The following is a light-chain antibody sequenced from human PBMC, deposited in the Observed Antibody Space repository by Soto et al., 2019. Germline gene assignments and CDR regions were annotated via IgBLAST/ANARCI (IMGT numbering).Light chain of an antibody. J-gene: IGLJ3*02. CDR2: GSS. CDR1: SSNLGARYD. CDR3: QSYDKSLSGSV. V-gene: IGLV1-40*01. Sequence: QSVLTRPPTVSGAPGQTVTISCTGSSSNLGARYDVHWYQQVPGKAPKLLIFGSSDRASGVPDRFSGSKSGTSASLAITGLQADDEATYFCQSYDKSLSGSVFGGGTKLTVL.